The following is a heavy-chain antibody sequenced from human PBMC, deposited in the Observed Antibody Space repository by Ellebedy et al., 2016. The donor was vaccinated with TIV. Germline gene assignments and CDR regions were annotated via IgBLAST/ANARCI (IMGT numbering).Heavy chain of an antibody. Sequence: MPGGSLRLSCTVSGGSISNRDYYWNWIRQPPGKGREWIGRIYYSGSAYYNPSLQSRVTVSVEPSNNQLSLNLSSVTAADTAVYYFSRDPALPRGRFDTWGQGTLVTVSS. CDR1: GGSISNRDYY. CDR2: IYYSGSA. V-gene: IGHV4-39*07. J-gene: IGHJ5*02. CDR3: SRDPALPRGRFDT.